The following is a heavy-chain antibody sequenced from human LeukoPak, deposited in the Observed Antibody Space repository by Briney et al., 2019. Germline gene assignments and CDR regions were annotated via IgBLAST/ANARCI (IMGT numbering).Heavy chain of an antibody. CDR2: ISGSGGST. J-gene: IGHJ4*02. D-gene: IGHD3-3*01. Sequence: GGSLGLSCAASGFTFSSYAMSWVRQAPGKGLEWVSAISGSGGSTYYADSVKGRFTISRDNSKNTLYLQMNSLRAGDTAVYYCATEKIRFLEWLLPSFDYWGQGTLVTVSS. CDR1: GFTFSSYA. V-gene: IGHV3-23*01. CDR3: ATEKIRFLEWLLPSFDY.